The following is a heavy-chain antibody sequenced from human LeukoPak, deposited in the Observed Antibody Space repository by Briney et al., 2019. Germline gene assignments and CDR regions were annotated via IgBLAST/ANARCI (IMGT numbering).Heavy chain of an antibody. CDR1: GGSISSCY. CDR3: ARGGGDILTGYFAIDY. CDR2: IYYSGST. D-gene: IGHD3-9*01. V-gene: IGHV4-59*01. J-gene: IGHJ4*02. Sequence: SETLSLTCTVSGGSISSCYWSWIRQPPGKGLEWIGYIYYSGSTNYNPSLNSRVTISVDTSKNQFSLKLSSVTAADTAVYYCARGGGDILTGYFAIDYWGQGTLVTVSS.